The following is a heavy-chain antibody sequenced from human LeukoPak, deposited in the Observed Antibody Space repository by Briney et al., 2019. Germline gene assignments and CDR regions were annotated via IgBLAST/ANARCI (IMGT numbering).Heavy chain of an antibody. J-gene: IGHJ4*02. CDR1: GGSMSSSSAY. Sequence: SETLSLTCTVSGGSMSSSSAYWGWIRQPPGKGLEWIESIYYSKNTYYNPSLKSRVTISADTSKNQFSLKLSSVTAADTAVYYCARINPYSGYDYLDYWGQGTLVTVPS. CDR3: ARINPYSGYDYLDY. D-gene: IGHD5-12*01. CDR2: IYYSKNT. V-gene: IGHV4-39*01.